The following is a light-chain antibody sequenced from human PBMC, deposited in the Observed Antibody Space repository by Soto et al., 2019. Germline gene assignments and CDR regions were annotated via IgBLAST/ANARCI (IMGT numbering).Light chain of an antibody. J-gene: IGKJ3*01. CDR3: QQSYSTPFT. Sequence: DIQMAQSPSSLSASVGDRVTITCRASQSISSYLNWYQQKPGKAPKLLIYAASSLQSGVPSRFSGSGSGTDFNLTISSLQPEDFATYYGQQSYSTPFTFGPGTKVDIK. V-gene: IGKV1-39*01. CDR1: QSISSY. CDR2: AAS.